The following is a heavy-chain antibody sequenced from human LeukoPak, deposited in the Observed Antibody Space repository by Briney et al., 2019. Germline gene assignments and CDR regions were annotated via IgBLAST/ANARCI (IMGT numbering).Heavy chain of an antibody. D-gene: IGHD2-21*01. CDR1: GSTFSSYA. CDR3: AKARGETYATYYFDY. J-gene: IGHJ4*02. V-gene: IGHV3-23*01. Sequence: PAEALRPPCASSGSTFSSYAMNWVRQAPAKGLEGVSISGSGGDTYYADSVKGRFTISRDNSKNTLYLQMNSLRAEDTAVYYCAKARGETYATYYFDYWGQGTLVTVSS. CDR2: ISGSGGDT.